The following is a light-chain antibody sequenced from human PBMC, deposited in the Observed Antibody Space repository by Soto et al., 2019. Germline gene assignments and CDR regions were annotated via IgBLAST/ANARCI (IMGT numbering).Light chain of an antibody. CDR3: QQYGSSPYT. V-gene: IGKV3-20*01. J-gene: IGKJ2*01. CDR2: GAS. CDR1: QSVRNSY. Sequence: EILLTQSPGTLSLSPGERATLSCRASQSVRNSYLAWYQQKPGQAPRLPIYGASGRATGIPDWFSGSGSGTDYTSTISRLEPEDFAVYYYQQYGSSPYTFGQGTKLEI.